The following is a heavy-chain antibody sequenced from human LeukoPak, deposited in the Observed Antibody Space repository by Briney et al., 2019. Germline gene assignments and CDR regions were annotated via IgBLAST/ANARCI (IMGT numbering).Heavy chain of an antibody. CDR2: IYGSSGDT. Sequence: GSLRLSCAASGFTFSNFAMTWVRQAPGKGLEWVSSIYGSSGDTFYADSVKGRFTISRDNSKNTLYLQMNSLRAEDTALYYCAKDLNRGLPDYWGQGTLVTVSS. V-gene: IGHV3-23*01. D-gene: IGHD2-21*01. CDR1: GFTFSNFA. J-gene: IGHJ4*02. CDR3: AKDLNRGLPDY.